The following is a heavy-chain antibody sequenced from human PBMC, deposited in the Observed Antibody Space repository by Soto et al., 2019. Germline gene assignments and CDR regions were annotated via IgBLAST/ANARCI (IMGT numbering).Heavy chain of an antibody. CDR2: IWHDGSKK. CDR1: GFTFSVNG. V-gene: IGHV3-33*01. D-gene: IGHD6-6*01. Sequence: PGGSLRLSCAASGFTFSVNGMHWVRQAPGKGLEWVADIWHDGSKKYYADSVKGRFTISRDNAKNMLYLQMDSLRAEDTAVYYCVRDVWSLPARSLDYWGQGTLVTVSS. CDR3: VRDVWSLPARSLDY. J-gene: IGHJ4*02.